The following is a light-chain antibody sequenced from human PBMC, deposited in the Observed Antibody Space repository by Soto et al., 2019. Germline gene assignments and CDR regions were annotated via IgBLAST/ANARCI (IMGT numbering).Light chain of an antibody. V-gene: IGKV3-15*01. Sequence: EVVVTQSPATLSVSPGERATLSCRASQSVSSNLAWYQQEPGQAPRLLIYGASTRATGIPARFSGSGSGTEFTLTISSLQSEDFAVYYCHQYDNWPKTFGQGTRLEIK. CDR2: GAS. J-gene: IGKJ5*01. CDR3: HQYDNWPKT. CDR1: QSVSSN.